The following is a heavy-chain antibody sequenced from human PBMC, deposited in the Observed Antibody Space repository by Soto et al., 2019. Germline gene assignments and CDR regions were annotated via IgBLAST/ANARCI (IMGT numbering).Heavy chain of an antibody. CDR1: GYTFTSYD. Sequence: QVQLVQSGAEVKKPGASVKVSCKASGYTFTSYDINWVRQATGQGLEWMGWMNPNSGNTGYAQKYQGRVTMTRNTSISTAYMELSRLRSEDTAVYYCASAPAVRGSSTSCPDAFDIWGQGTMVTVSS. D-gene: IGHD2-2*01. V-gene: IGHV1-8*01. CDR3: ASAPAVRGSSTSCPDAFDI. CDR2: MNPNSGNT. J-gene: IGHJ3*02.